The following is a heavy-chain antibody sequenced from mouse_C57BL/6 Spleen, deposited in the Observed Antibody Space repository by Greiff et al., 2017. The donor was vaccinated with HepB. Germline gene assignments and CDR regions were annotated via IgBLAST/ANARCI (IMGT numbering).Heavy chain of an antibody. Sequence: QVQLQQPGAELVKPGASVKLSCKASGYTFTSYWMHWVKQRPGQGLEWIGMIHPNSGSTNYNEKFKSKATLTVDKSSSTAYMQLSSLTSEDSAVYYCARGDYYTTTGAMDYWGQGTSVTVSS. CDR1: GYTFTSYW. V-gene: IGHV1-64*01. D-gene: IGHD2-12*01. J-gene: IGHJ4*01. CDR2: IHPNSGST. CDR3: ARGDYYTTTGAMDY.